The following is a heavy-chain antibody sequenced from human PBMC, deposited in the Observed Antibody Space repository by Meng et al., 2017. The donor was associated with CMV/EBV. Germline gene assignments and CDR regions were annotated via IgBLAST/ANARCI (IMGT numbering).Heavy chain of an antibody. CDR1: GNTFTSYG. CDR2: ISAYNGNT. J-gene: IGHJ4*02. D-gene: IGHD3-10*01. CDR3: ARDRTMVRGVTGY. V-gene: IGHV1-18*01. Sequence: QVSLGKSGAGVKKPGASVKVACKASGNTFTSYGISWLRQAPGQGLEWMGWISAYNGNTNYAQKLQGRVTMTTDTSTSTAYMELRSLRSDDTAVYYCARDRTMVRGVTGYWGQGTLVTVSS.